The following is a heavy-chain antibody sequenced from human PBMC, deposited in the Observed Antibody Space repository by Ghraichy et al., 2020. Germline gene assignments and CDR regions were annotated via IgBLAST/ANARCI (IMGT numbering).Heavy chain of an antibody. D-gene: IGHD6-19*01. V-gene: IGHV3-7*03. CDR3: ARDPWIREWLD. CDR1: GFTFSRYW. CDR2: IKEDGSEK. J-gene: IGHJ4*02. Sequence: GGSLRLSCAASGFTFSRYWMSWVRQAPGKGLELVANIKEDGSEKYYVDSVKGRFIISRDNAKNSLYLQMNSLRAEDTALYYCARDPWIREWLDWGQGTLVTVPA.